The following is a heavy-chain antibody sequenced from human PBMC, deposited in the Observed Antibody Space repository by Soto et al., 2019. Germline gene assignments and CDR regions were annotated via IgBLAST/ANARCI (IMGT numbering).Heavy chain of an antibody. J-gene: IGHJ4*02. V-gene: IGHV3-11*01. CDR1: GFTFSDYY. D-gene: IGHD3-9*01. CDR2: ISSSGSTI. Sequence: GGSLRLSCAASGFTFSDYYMSWIRQAPGKGLEWVSYISSSGSTIYYADSVKGRFTISRDNAKNSLYLQMNSLRAEDTAVYYCARDRTHYDILTYYFDYWGQGTLVTVSS. CDR3: ARDRTHYDILTYYFDY.